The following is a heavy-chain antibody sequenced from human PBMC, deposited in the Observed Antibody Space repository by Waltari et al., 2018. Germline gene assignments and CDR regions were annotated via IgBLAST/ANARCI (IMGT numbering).Heavy chain of an antibody. V-gene: IGHV2-5*01. D-gene: IGHD2-15*01. J-gene: IGHJ4*02. Sequence: QITLKESGPTLVKPAQTLTLTCTFSGFSLSTTGLGVGWIRQPQGKALEWLALIYWNDDKRYSPSLKTRLAVTRDTSKNQVVLTVTNVDPVDTATYYCGHRRGTPGHENFFGFWGQGILVTVTS. CDR1: GFSLSTTGLG. CDR2: IYWNDDK. CDR3: GHRRGTPGHENFFGF.